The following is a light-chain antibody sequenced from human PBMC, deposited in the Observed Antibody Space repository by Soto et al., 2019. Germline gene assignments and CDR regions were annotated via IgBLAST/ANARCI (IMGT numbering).Light chain of an antibody. V-gene: IGLV1-47*01. CDR2: RNT. CDR3: SVWDDNLSAWV. CDR1: SSNIGKNY. Sequence: QSVLTQPPSASGTPGQRVTISCSGSSSNIGKNYVYWSQQLPGRDPKLLIYRNTQRPSGVPDQFSGSKSGTSASLAISGLRSEDEADYYCSVWDDNLSAWVFGGGTKVTVL. J-gene: IGLJ3*02.